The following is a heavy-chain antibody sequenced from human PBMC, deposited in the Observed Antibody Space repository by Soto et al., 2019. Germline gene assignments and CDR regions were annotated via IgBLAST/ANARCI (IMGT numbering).Heavy chain of an antibody. D-gene: IGHD3-10*01. J-gene: IGHJ6*02. CDR1: GFTFSAYA. CDR2: IRSGGDRT. V-gene: IGHV3-23*01. Sequence: EVQLLESGGGLVQPGGSLRLSCAASGFTFSAYAMSWVRQAPGKGLEWVSAIRSGGDRTFYADSVQGRFTTSRDDSKNKLYLQMDRLRAEDTAVYHCAKNRGSGNPFYYDMDVWGQGTTVTVSS. CDR3: AKNRGSGNPFYYDMDV.